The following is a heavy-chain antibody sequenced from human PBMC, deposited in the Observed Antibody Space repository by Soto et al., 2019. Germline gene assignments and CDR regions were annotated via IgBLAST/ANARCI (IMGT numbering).Heavy chain of an antibody. D-gene: IGHD1-26*01. V-gene: IGHV3-11*06. Sequence: QMQLVESGGALVQPGGSLRRSCDASGFTFGDYYRSWIRPVPGQGLEWVAFISSSGSYTKYSDTMRGRLTVSRDNGKNSLYLRMNSMRVDDTGVYYCARLRVGVNCYVDLWGRGTMVPVSA. CDR2: ISSSGSYT. CDR3: ARLRVGVNCYVDL. J-gene: IGHJ2*01. CDR1: GFTFGDYY.